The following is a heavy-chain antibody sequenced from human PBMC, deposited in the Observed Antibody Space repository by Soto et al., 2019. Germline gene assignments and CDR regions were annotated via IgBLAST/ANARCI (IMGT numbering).Heavy chain of an antibody. V-gene: IGHV3-23*01. CDR1: GFTFSSYV. D-gene: IGHD6-19*01. Sequence: EVQLLESGGGLVQPGGSLRLSCAASGFTFSSYVMNWVRQAPGKGLEWVATISGSGGSTYYADSVEGRFTFSRDNSKNTLHLLMYSLLGAVTAVYKCVKWGSNGWYDAFDFWGQGTMVTVSS. CDR3: VKWGSNGWYDAFDF. J-gene: IGHJ3*01. CDR2: ISGSGGST.